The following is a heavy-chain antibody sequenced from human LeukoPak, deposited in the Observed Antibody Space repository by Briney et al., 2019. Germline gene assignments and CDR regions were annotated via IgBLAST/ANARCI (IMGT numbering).Heavy chain of an antibody. Sequence: GRSLRLSCAASGFTFSSYAMHWVRQAPGKGLEWVAVISYDGSNKYYADSVKGRFTISRDNSKNTLYLQMNSLRAEDTAVYYCAKDAVRAYAFDIWGQGTMVTVSS. V-gene: IGHV3-30*04. J-gene: IGHJ3*02. D-gene: IGHD3-10*01. CDR1: GFTFSSYA. CDR2: ISYDGSNK. CDR3: AKDAVRAYAFDI.